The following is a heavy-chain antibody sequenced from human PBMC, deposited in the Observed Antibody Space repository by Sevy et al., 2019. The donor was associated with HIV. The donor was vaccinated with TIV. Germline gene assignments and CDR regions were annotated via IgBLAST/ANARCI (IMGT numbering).Heavy chain of an antibody. CDR2: INTYNGNR. CDR3: SRRGTVTTSDY. Sequence: ASVKVSCKASGYTFTSYGITWVRQAPGQGLEWMGWINTYNGNRNSEQKFQDRVTMTTDTSTNTAYMELRSLRPDDTAVYFCSRRGTVTTSDYWGQGTLVTVSS. V-gene: IGHV1-18*04. D-gene: IGHD4-17*01. J-gene: IGHJ4*02. CDR1: GYTFTSYG.